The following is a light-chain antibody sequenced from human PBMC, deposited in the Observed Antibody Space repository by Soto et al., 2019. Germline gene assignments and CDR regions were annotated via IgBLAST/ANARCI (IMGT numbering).Light chain of an antibody. V-gene: IGKV1-13*02. CDR2: DAS. CDR1: QGVGSA. J-gene: IGKJ4*01. CDR3: QQLDSYPLT. Sequence: AIQLTQSPSSLSASVGDTVTITCRASQGVGSALAWYQQKPGKAPKLLIYDASSLESGVPSRFSGSGSGTDFTLTISSLQPEDFAAYYCQQLDSYPLTFGGGTKVEIK.